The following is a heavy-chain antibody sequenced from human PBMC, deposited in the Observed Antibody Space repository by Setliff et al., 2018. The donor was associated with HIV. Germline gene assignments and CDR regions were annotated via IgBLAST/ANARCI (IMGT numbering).Heavy chain of an antibody. CDR1: GGSISSHY. J-gene: IGHJ4*02. V-gene: IGHV4-59*11. CDR3: AREAYFFASGTYYFDS. CDR2: IHYSGST. D-gene: IGHD3-10*01. Sequence: SETLSLTCTVSGGSISSHYWSWIRQPPGKGLEWIGSIHYSGSTNYNPSLKSRVTISVDTSKNQFSLKLSSVTAADMALYFCAREAYFFASGTYYFDSWGQGTLVTVSS.